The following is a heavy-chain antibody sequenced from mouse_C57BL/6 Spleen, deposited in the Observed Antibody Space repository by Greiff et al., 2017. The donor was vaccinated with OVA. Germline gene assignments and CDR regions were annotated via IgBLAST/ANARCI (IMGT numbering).Heavy chain of an antibody. Sequence: VQLQQSGTVLARPGASVKMSCKTSGYTFTSYWMHWVKQRPGQGLEWIGAIYPGNSDTSYNQKFKGKAKLTAVTSACTAYMELSSLTNEDSAVYYCTREDDVSDYYAMDYWGQGTSVTVSS. CDR3: TREDDVSDYYAMDY. CDR1: GYTFTSYW. CDR2: IYPGNSDT. D-gene: IGHD2-3*01. J-gene: IGHJ4*01. V-gene: IGHV1-5*01.